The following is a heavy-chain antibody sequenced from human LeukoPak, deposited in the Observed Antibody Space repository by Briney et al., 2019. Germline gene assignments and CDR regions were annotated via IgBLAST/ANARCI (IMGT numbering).Heavy chain of an antibody. Sequence: SETLSITCTVSGGSIRSGDYYWSWIRQPPGKGLEWIGYIYYSGSTYYNPSLKSRVTISVDTSKNQFSLKLSSVTAADSSFQAEDGIRDGPLRYEDYWGQGTLVTVSS. CDR3: DGIRDGPLRYEDY. CDR2: IYYSGST. CDR1: GGSIRSGDYY. J-gene: IGHJ4*02. D-gene: IGHD4-17*01. V-gene: IGHV4-30-4*01.